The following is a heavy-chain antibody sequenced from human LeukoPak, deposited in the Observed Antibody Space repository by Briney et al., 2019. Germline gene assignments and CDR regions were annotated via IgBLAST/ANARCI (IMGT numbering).Heavy chain of an antibody. CDR1: GGSISSYY. CDR2: IYTSGST. V-gene: IGHV4-4*09. J-gene: IGHJ3*02. D-gene: IGHD1-1*01. CDR3: AKERGLERGAFDI. Sequence: SETLSLTCTVSGGSISSYYWSWIRQPPGKGLEWIGYIYTSGSTNYNPSLKSRVTISVDTSKNQFSLKLSSATAADTAVYYCAKERGLERGAFDIWGQGTMVTVSS.